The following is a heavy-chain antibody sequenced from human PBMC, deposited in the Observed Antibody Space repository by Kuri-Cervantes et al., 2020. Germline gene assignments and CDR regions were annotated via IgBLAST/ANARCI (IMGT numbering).Heavy chain of an antibody. Sequence: GESLKISCAASGFTFSSYAMHWVRQAPGKGLEWVAVISYDGSNKYYADSVKGRFTISRDNSKNTLYLQMNSLRAEDTAVYYCARDGDLLYYYYYMDVWGKGTTVTVSS. J-gene: IGHJ6*03. CDR2: ISYDGSNK. CDR1: GFTFSSYA. V-gene: IGHV3-30-3*01. CDR3: ARDGDLLYYYYYMDV. D-gene: IGHD4-17*01.